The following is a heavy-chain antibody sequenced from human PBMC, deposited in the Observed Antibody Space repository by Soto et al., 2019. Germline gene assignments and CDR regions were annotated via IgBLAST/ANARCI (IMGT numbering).Heavy chain of an antibody. V-gene: IGHV4-31*03. CDR2: IYYSGST. J-gene: IGHJ6*04. CDR1: GGSISSGGYY. D-gene: IGHD3-10*01. CDR3: ARDRITMVRGVITVGMDV. Sequence: SETLSLTCTVSGGSISSGGYYWSWIRQHPGKGLEWIGYIYYSGSTYYNPSLKSRVTISVDTSKNQFSLKLSSVTAADTAVYYCARDRITMVRGVITVGMDVWGKGTTVTVSS.